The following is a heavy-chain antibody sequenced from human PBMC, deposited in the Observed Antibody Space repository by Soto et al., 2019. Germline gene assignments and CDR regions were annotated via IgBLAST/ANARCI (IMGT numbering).Heavy chain of an antibody. CDR2: IRRKANSYTT. J-gene: IGHJ6*02. CDR3: AMLGGWSGGSNDMDV. D-gene: IGHD2-15*01. Sequence: EVQLVESGGGLVQPGGSLRLSCAASGLIFSDYHMDWVRQAPGKGLEWVGRIRRKANSYTTEYAASVKGRFTISRDDSKNSLYLQTNSLKPEDTAVYYCAMLGGWSGGSNDMDVWGQGTKVTVSS. V-gene: IGHV3-72*01. CDR1: GLIFSDYH.